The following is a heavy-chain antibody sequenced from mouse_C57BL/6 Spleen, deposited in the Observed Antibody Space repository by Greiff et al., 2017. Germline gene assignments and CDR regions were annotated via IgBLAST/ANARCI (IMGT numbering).Heavy chain of an antibody. J-gene: IGHJ2*01. CDR1: GYPFTRYG. D-gene: IGHD2-1*01. CDR2: IYPRSGNT. CDR3: ARRGDGKFDY. V-gene: IGHV1-81*01. Sequence: QVQLQQSGAELARPGASVTLSCKASGYPFTRYGISWVKQRTGQGLEWIGEIYPRSGNTYYNEKFKGKATLTADKSSITAYMELRSLTSEDSAVYFCARRGDGKFDYWGQGTTLTVSS.